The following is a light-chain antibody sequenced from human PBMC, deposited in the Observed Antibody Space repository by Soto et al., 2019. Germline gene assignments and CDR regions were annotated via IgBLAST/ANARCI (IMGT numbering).Light chain of an antibody. J-gene: IGLJ3*02. CDR1: SSDVGAYKY. CDR2: EVT. CDR3: TSYLGIDIML. Sequence: QSALTQPPSASGSPGQAVTISCTGTSSDVGAYKYVSWYQQYPGKAPKLMIYEVTKRPSGVPDRLSGSKSGNSASLSVSGLPAEDEADYSCTSYLGIDIMLFCGGTKVTVL. V-gene: IGLV2-8*01.